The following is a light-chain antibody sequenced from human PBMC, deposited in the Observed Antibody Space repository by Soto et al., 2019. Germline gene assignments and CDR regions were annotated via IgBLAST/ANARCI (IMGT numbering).Light chain of an antibody. J-gene: IGLJ1*01. V-gene: IGLV2-14*01. CDR2: ASS. Sequence: QSALTQPASVSGSPGQSITISCTGTSSDVGGYNYVSWYQHHAGKAPRLMIYASSNRPSGVSLRFSGSRSGNTASLTISGLQAEDEADYYCSSYTSGTTLYVFGTGTKLTVL. CDR3: SSYTSGTTLYV. CDR1: SSDVGGYNY.